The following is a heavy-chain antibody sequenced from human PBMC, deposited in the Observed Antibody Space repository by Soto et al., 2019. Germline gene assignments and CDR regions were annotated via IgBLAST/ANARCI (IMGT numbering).Heavy chain of an antibody. CDR3: ARVGGGAARTFDY. D-gene: IGHD6-6*01. CDR1: GGSINDFY. Sequence: TSETLSLTCTVSGGSINDFYWSWIRQPPGKGLEWIGYIYYSGSTDYNPSLKGRVTISVDTSKNQFSLKLRSVTAADTAVYYCARVGGGAARTFDYWGQGTLVTVSS. J-gene: IGHJ4*02. V-gene: IGHV4-59*01. CDR2: IYYSGST.